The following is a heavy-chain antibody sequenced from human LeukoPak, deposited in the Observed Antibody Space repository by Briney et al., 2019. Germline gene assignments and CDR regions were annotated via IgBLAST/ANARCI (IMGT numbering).Heavy chain of an antibody. D-gene: IGHD6-13*01. V-gene: IGHV3-20*04. Sequence: GGSLRLSCAASGFTLDDYGMSWVRQAPGKGLEWVSGINWNGGSTGYADSVKGRFTISRDNAKDSLYLQMNSLRAEDTALYYCASSSWYGDAFDIWGQGTMVTVSS. CDR1: GFTLDDYG. CDR2: INWNGGST. J-gene: IGHJ3*02. CDR3: ASSSWYGDAFDI.